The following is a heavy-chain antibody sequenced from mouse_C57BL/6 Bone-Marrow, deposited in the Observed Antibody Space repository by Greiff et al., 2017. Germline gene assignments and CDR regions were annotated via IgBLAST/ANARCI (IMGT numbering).Heavy chain of an antibody. CDR2: IYPGSGST. Sequence: QVQLQQSGAELVKPGASVKMSCTASGYTFTSYWITWVKQRPGQGLEWIGDIYPGSGSTNYNEKFKSKATLTVDTSSSTAYMQLSSLTSEDSAVYYCGRRWVVDWYFDVWGRGTTVAVSS. CDR3: GRRWVVDWYFDV. V-gene: IGHV1-55*01. D-gene: IGHD1-1*01. CDR1: GYTFTSYW. J-gene: IGHJ1*03.